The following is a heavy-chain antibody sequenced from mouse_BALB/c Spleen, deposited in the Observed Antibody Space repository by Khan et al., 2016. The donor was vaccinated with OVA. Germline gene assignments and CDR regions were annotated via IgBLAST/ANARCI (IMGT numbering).Heavy chain of an antibody. CDR2: IWSGGST. J-gene: IGHJ3*01. CDR1: GFSLTTYG. Sequence: VQLQESGPGLVRPSQSLSITCTVSGFSLTTYGVHWVRQSPGKGLEWLGVIWSGGSTDYSAAFISRLSISKDNSKSQVFFKMNSLQPNDTAIYYCARNYDYDEGLAYWGQGTLVTVSA. CDR3: ARNYDYDEGLAY. D-gene: IGHD2-4*01. V-gene: IGHV2-2*02.